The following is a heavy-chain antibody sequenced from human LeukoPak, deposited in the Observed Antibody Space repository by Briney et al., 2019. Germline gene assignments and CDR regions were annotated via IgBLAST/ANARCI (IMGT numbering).Heavy chain of an antibody. J-gene: IGHJ6*02. D-gene: IGHD2-2*01. CDR1: GYTFTSYG. Sequence: ASVKVSCKASGYTFTSYGISWVRQAPGQGLEWMGWISAYNGNTNYAQKLQGRVTMTTDTSTSTAYMELRSQRSDDTAVYYCARDRSRRSYYGMDVWGQGTTVTVSS. CDR2: ISAYNGNT. CDR3: ARDRSRRSYYGMDV. V-gene: IGHV1-18*01.